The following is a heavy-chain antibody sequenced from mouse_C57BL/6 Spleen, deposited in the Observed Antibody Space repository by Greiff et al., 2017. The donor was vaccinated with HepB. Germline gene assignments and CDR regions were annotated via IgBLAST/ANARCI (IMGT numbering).Heavy chain of an antibody. CDR2: IFPGSGST. D-gene: IGHD2-4*01. CDR1: GYTFTGYW. J-gene: IGHJ2*01. Sequence: VQLQQSGAELMKPGASVKLSCKATGYTFTGYWIEWVKQRPGHGLEWIGEIFPGSGSTNYNEKFKGKATITADTSSNTAYMQLSSLTAEDSANYYWTRNEYDGYFDYWGQGTTLTVSS. V-gene: IGHV1-9*01. CDR3: TRNEYDGYFDY.